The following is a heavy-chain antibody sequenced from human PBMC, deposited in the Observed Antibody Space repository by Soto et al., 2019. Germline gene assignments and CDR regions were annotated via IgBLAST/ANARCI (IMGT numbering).Heavy chain of an antibody. Sequence: PGGSLRLSCAASGFTFSTYALNWVRQAPGKGLEWVSTISVGGGNTYYADSVKGRFTISRDNSKNTVHLQMNSLRAEDTAMYYCATRHLPYCDDTTCNPFDFWGQGTLVTVSS. D-gene: IGHD3-22*01. CDR1: GFTFSTYA. CDR3: ATRHLPYCDDTTCNPFDF. CDR2: ISVGGGNT. J-gene: IGHJ4*02. V-gene: IGHV3-23*01.